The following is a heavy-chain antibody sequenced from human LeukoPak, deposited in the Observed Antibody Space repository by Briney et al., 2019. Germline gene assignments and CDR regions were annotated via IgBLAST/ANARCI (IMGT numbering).Heavy chain of an antibody. Sequence: ASVKVSCKASGGTFSSYAISWVRQAPGQGLEWMGIINPSGGSTSYAQKFQGRVTMTRDTSTSTVYMELSSLRSEDTAVYYCARVLRFGGDYWGQGTLVTVSS. J-gene: IGHJ4*02. V-gene: IGHV1-46*01. CDR1: GGTFSSYA. D-gene: IGHD3-3*01. CDR3: ARVLRFGGDY. CDR2: INPSGGST.